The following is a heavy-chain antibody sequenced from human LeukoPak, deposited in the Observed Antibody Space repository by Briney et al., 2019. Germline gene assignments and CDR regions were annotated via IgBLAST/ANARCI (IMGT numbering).Heavy chain of an antibody. D-gene: IGHD3-22*01. CDR2: ISGSGGST. V-gene: IGHV3-23*01. CDR3: AKAPENYYDSSGYPELDY. Sequence: PGGSLRLSCAASGFTFSSYAMGWVRQAPGKGLEWVSAISGSGGSTYYADSVKGRFTISRDNSKNTLYLQMNSLRAEDTAVYYCAKAPENYYDSSGYPELDYWGQGTLVTVSS. CDR1: GFTFSSYA. J-gene: IGHJ4*02.